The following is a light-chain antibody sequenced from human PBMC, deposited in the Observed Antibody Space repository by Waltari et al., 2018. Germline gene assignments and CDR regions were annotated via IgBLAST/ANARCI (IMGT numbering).Light chain of an antibody. CDR2: QDD. J-gene: IGLJ2*01. CDR1: NLESKF. CDR3: QAWNSGSYVV. V-gene: IGLV3-1*01. Sequence: SYALTQPPALSVSPGETATITCSGENLESKFVYWYQHKAGQTPGLVVFQDDQRPSGIPERFYGSNPGNTATLIISGSQAMDEADYYCQAWNSGSYVVFGGGTKLTVL.